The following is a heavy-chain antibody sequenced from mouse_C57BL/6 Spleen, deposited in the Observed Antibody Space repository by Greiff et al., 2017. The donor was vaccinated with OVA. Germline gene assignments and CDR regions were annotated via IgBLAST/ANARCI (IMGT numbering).Heavy chain of an antibody. J-gene: IGHJ1*03. CDR2: INHDGSST. CDR3: ARDGYYYGSRYFDD. V-gene: IGHV5-16*01. Sequence: EVHLVESEGGLVQPGSSMKLSCTASGFTFSNYYMAWVRQGPEKGLEWVANINHDGSSTYYLDSLKSRFIISRDNAKNILYLQMSSLKSEDTATDYCARDGYYYGSRYFDDWGTGTTVTVSS. D-gene: IGHD1-1*01. CDR1: GFTFSNYY.